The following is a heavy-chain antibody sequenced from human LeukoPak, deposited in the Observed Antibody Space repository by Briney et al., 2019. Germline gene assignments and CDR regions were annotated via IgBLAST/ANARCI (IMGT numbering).Heavy chain of an antibody. CDR1: GGSISSYY. CDR3: ARVKQYYDFWSEVGGYYFDY. J-gene: IGHJ4*02. Sequence: SETLSLTCTVSGGSISSYYWSWIRQPPGKGLEWIGYIYYSGSTNYNPSLKSRVTISVDTSKNQFSLKLSSVTAADTAVYYCARVKQYYDFWSEVGGYYFDYWGQGTLATVSS. D-gene: IGHD3-3*01. CDR2: IYYSGST. V-gene: IGHV4-59*01.